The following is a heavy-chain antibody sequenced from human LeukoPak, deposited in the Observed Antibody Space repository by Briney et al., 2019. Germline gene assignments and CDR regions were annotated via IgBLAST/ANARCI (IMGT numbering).Heavy chain of an antibody. V-gene: IGHV3-48*01. J-gene: IGHJ4*02. CDR1: GFTFSSYS. Sequence: GGSLRLSCAASGFTFSSYSMNWVRQAPGKGLEWVSYISSSSTIYYADSVKGRFTISRDNAKNSLYLQMNSLRAEDTAVYYCATRSYYDSSGPFDYWGQGTLVTVPS. CDR2: ISSSSTI. D-gene: IGHD3-22*01. CDR3: ATRSYYDSSGPFDY.